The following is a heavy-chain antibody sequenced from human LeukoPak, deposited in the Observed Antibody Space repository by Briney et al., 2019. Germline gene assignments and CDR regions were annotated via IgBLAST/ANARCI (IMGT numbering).Heavy chain of an antibody. V-gene: IGHV4-59*08. D-gene: IGHD3-22*01. J-gene: IGHJ3*02. CDR3: ARAPYYYDSSGYYRHLDAFDI. Sequence: SETLSLTCTVSGGSISSYYWSWIRQPPGKGLEWIGYIYYSGSTNYNPSLKSRVTISVDTSKNQFSLKLSSVTAADTAVYYCARAPYYYDSSGYYRHLDAFDIWGQGTMVTVSS. CDR1: GGSISSYY. CDR2: IYYSGST.